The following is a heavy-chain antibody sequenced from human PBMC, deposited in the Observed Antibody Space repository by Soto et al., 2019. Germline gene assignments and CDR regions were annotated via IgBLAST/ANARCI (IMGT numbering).Heavy chain of an antibody. V-gene: IGHV3-23*01. J-gene: IGHJ4*01. Sequence: GGALRLSCAVSGFTFNSYAMNWIRLAPGQGLAWVSAIGTDGNTYYANSVKGRFTISRDNSRTTLYMQMNSLRVEDTALYYCVRKCPGTRPFHYWGQGTLVTVSA. D-gene: IGHD1-1*01. CDR2: IGTDGNT. CDR1: GFTFNSYA. CDR3: VRKCPGTRPFHY.